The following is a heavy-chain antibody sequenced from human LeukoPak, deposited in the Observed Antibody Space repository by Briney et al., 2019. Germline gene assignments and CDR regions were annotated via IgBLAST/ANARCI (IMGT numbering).Heavy chain of an antibody. D-gene: IGHD3-3*01. J-gene: IGHJ4*02. CDR3: AKDQTDDFWSGFDY. V-gene: IGHV3-30*02. Sequence: GGSLRLSCAASGFTFSSYGMHWVRQAPGKGLEWVAFIRYDGSNKYYADSVKGRFTISRDNSKNTLYLQMNSLRAEDTAVYYCAKDQTDDFWSGFDYWGQGTLVTVSS. CDR2: IRYDGSNK. CDR1: GFTFSSYG.